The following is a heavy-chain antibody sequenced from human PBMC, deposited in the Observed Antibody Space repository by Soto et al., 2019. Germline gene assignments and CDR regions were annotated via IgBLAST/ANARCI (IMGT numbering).Heavy chain of an antibody. CDR3: ARGPGASDYYFDY. J-gene: IGHJ4*02. CDR2: IYYTGST. Sequence: LSLTCSVSGGSVSSYWWSWIRQPPGKGLEWIGYIYYTGSTNYSPSLKGRVTISLDASKSQFSLKLTSVTAADTAVYYCARGPGASDYYFDYWGPGTLVTVSS. D-gene: IGHD3-10*01. V-gene: IGHV4-59*02. CDR1: GGSVSSYW.